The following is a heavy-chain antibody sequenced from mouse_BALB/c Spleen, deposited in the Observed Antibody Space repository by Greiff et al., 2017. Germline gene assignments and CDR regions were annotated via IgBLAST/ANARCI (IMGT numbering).Heavy chain of an antibody. J-gene: IGHJ4*01. Sequence: VQLQQSGPGLVQPSQSLSITCTVSGFSLTSYGVHWVRQSPGKGLEWLGVIWSGGSTDYNAAFISRLSISKDNSKSQVFFKMNSLQADDTAIYYCARKGVYYYGSSYNYAMDYWGQGTSVTVSS. CDR1: GFSLTSYG. D-gene: IGHD1-1*01. CDR3: ARKGVYYYGSSYNYAMDY. CDR2: IWSGGST. V-gene: IGHV2-4-1*01.